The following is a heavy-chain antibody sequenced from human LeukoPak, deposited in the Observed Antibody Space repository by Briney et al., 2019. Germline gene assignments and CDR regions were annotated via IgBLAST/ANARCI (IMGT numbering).Heavy chain of an antibody. D-gene: IGHD2-15*01. J-gene: IGHJ4*02. CDR2: IGGSSDST. Sequence: PGGSLRLSCAASGFTFSSYAMSWVRQAPGEGLEWVSVIGGSSDSTYYADSVKGRFTISRDNSKNTLYLQMDSLRAEDTAVYYCAKAPGYCSGGSCYDYWGQGTLVTVSS. CDR3: AKAPGYCSGGSCYDY. CDR1: GFTFSSYA. V-gene: IGHV3-23*01.